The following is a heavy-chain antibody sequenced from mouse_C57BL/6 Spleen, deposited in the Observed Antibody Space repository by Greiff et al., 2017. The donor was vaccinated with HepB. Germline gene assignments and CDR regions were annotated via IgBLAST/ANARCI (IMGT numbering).Heavy chain of an antibody. CDR1: GYTFTSYG. V-gene: IGHV1-81*01. CDR2: IYPRSGNT. CDR3: ARGDGYYGAY. D-gene: IGHD2-3*01. Sequence: VQLQQSGAELARPGASVKLSCKASGYTFTSYGISWVKQRTGQGLEWIGEIYPRSGNTYYNEKFKGKATLTADKSSSTAYMELRSLTSEDSAVYFCARGDGYYGAYWGQGTLVTVSA. J-gene: IGHJ3*01.